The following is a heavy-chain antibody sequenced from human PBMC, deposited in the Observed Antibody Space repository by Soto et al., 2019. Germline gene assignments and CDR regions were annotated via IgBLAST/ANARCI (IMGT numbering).Heavy chain of an antibody. CDR1: GFSLSTYG. CDR3: AKDAPRYSGFDFSQ. V-gene: IGHV3-30*18. D-gene: IGHD5-12*01. J-gene: IGHJ4*02. CDR2: ISYDGSNK. Sequence: QVQLVESGGGVVQPGRSLRLSCEASGFSLSTYGMHWVRQAPGKGLEWVAVISYDGSNKYHADSVKGRFTISRDNSRNTLYLQMNRLRFDDTAVYYCAKDAPRYSGFDFSQWGQGTLVTVSS.